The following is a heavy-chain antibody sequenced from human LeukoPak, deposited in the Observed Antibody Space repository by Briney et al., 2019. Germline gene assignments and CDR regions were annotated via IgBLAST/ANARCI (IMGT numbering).Heavy chain of an antibody. CDR2: ISSTGGTT. V-gene: IGHV3-23*01. CDR1: GITFSSYG. CDR3: ARDSLRERELLPKPHWY. J-gene: IGHJ4*02. D-gene: IGHD1-26*01. Sequence: GGSLRLSCAASGITFSSYGMSWVRQAPGKGLEWVSSISSTGGTTYYADSVKGRFTISRDNAKNSLYLQMNSLRAEDTAVYYCARDSLRERELLPKPHWYWGQGTLVTVSS.